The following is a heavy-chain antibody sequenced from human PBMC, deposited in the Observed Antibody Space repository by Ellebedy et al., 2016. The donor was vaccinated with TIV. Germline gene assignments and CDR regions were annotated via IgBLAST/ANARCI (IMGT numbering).Heavy chain of an antibody. CDR3: ARRGAVAGYFDY. D-gene: IGHD6-19*01. V-gene: IGHV1-69*04. Sequence: AASVKVSCKASGGTFSSYAISWVRQAPGQGLEWMGRIIPILGIANYAQKLQGRVTMTTDTSTSTAYMELRSLRSDDTAVYYCARRGAVAGYFDYWGQGTLVTVSS. CDR1: GGTFSSYA. J-gene: IGHJ4*02. CDR2: IIPILGIA.